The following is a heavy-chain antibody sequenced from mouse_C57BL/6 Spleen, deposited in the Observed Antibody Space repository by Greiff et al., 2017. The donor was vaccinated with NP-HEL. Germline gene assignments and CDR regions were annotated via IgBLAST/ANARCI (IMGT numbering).Heavy chain of an antibody. D-gene: IGHD3-2*02. CDR3: ARGDSSGPGAMDY. CDR2: IDPSDSET. J-gene: IGHJ4*01. Sequence: VQLQQPGAELVRPGSSVKLSCKASGYTFTSYWMHWVKQRPIQGLEWIGNIDPSDSETHYNQKFKDKATLTVDKSSSTAYMQLSSLTSEDSAVYYCARGDSSGPGAMDYWGQGTSVTVSS. CDR1: GYTFTSYW. V-gene: IGHV1-52*01.